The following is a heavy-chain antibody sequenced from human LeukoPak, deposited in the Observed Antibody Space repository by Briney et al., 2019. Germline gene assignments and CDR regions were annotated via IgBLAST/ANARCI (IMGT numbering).Heavy chain of an antibody. Sequence: PGGSLRLSCAASGLTLSAYALVRVRQAPGKGLEWVSAITGSGAGTYYADSVKGRFTISRDNSNNMLYLQMNSLRAEDTALYYCAKDPNGDYVGAFDMWGPGTMVVVSS. V-gene: IGHV3-23*01. D-gene: IGHD4-17*01. CDR3: AKDPNGDYVGAFDM. CDR1: GLTLSAYA. CDR2: ITGSGAGT. J-gene: IGHJ3*02.